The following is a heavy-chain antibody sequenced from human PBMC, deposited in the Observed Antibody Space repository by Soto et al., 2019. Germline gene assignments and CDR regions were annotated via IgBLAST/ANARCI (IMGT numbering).Heavy chain of an antibody. CDR2: ISGSGGST. V-gene: IGHV3-23*01. J-gene: IGHJ6*02. CDR1: GFTLSSYA. CDR3: AKDLADNLGNLYYYYGMDV. Sequence: GGSRRHCCAASGFTLSSYAVSWVRQAPGKGLEWVSAISGSGGSTYYADSVKGRFTISRDNSKNTLYLQMNSLRAEDTAVYYCAKDLADNLGNLYYYYGMDVWGQGTTVTVSS.